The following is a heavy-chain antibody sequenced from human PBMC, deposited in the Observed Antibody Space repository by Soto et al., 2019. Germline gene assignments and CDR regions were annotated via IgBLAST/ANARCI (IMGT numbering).Heavy chain of an antibody. V-gene: IGHV2-5*02. CDR3: AHVLVVVANYGMDV. D-gene: IGHD2-15*01. J-gene: IGHJ6*02. CDR1: GFSLSTSGVG. Sequence: QITLKESGPTLVKPTQTLTLTCTFSGFSLSTSGVGVGWIRQPPGKALEWLALIYWDDDKRYSPSLTSRLTNPKNTSKNQVVLTMPNMDPVDTATYYCAHVLVVVANYGMDVWGQGTTVTVSS. CDR2: IYWDDDK.